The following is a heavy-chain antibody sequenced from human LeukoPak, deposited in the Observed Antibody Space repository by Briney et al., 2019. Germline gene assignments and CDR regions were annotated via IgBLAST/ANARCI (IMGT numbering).Heavy chain of an antibody. J-gene: IGHJ4*02. D-gene: IGHD6-13*01. CDR2: VYYRGGT. CDR1: GASISSSSHY. V-gene: IGHV4-39*02. Sequence: SETLSLTCTASGASISSSSHYWGWIRQPPGKGLEWIGSVYYRGGTYYNPSLKSRVTISVDTSKNQFSLKLSSVTAADTAVYYCARDLGIAATTDYWGQGTLVTVSS. CDR3: ARDLGIAATTDY.